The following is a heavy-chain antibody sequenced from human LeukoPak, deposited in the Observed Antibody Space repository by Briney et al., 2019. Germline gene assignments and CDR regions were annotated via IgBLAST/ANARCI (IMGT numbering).Heavy chain of an antibody. Sequence: GGSLRLSCTAAGFTFSSYGMHWVRLTPGKGLVWVSRINSDGGTTNYADSVKGRFTISRDNAKNTLYLQISSLRAEDTAVYFCARSIVGATTWFDYWGQGTLVAVSS. CDR2: INSDGGTT. J-gene: IGHJ4*02. D-gene: IGHD1-26*01. V-gene: IGHV3-74*01. CDR1: GFTFSSYG. CDR3: ARSIVGATTWFDY.